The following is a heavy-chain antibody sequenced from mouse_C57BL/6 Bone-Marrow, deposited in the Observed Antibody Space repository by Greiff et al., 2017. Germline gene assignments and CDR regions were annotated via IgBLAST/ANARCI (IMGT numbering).Heavy chain of an antibody. CDR2: ISSGGSYT. Sequence: EVMLVESGGDLVKPGGSLKLSCAASGFTFSSYGMSWVRQTPDKRLEWVATISSGGSYTYYPDSVKGRFTISRDNATNTLYLQMSSLKSEDTAMYYCARQAYYSNYAAYWGQGTLVTVSA. D-gene: IGHD2-5*01. J-gene: IGHJ3*01. CDR1: GFTFSSYG. CDR3: ARQAYYSNYAAY. V-gene: IGHV5-6*01.